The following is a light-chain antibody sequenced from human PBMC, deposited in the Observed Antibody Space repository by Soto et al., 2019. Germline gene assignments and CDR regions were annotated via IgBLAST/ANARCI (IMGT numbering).Light chain of an antibody. CDR3: SSYTTSSTYV. CDR1: SSDVGTFNY. CDR2: EVS. J-gene: IGLJ1*01. V-gene: IGLV2-14*01. Sequence: QSALTQPASVSGSPGQSITISCTATSSDVGTFNYVSWYQHHPGKAPKLMIYEVSNRPSGVYDRFSGYKSGNTASLTISGLPAEDEADYYCSSYTTSSTYVFGTGTKVTVL.